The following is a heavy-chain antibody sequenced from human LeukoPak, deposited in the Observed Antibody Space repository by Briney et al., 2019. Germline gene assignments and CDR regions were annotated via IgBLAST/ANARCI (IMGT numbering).Heavy chain of an antibody. D-gene: IGHD3-10*01. CDR2: INHSGST. J-gene: IGHJ5*02. CDR1: GGSFSGYY. V-gene: IGHV4-34*01. Sequence: PSETLSLTCAVYGGSFSGYYWSWIRQPPGKGLEWIGEINHSGSTNYNPSLKSRVTISVDTSKNQFSLKLSSVTAADTAVYYCASHRRGITMVRGGNWFDPWGQGTLVTVSS. CDR3: ASHRRGITMVRGGNWFDP.